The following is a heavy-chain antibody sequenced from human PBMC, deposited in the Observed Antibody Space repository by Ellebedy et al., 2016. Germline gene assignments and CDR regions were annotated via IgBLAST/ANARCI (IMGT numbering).Heavy chain of an antibody. CDR3: ARLYYDFWSGYYKGWFDP. J-gene: IGHJ5*02. D-gene: IGHD3-3*01. CDR1: GGSISSSSYY. V-gene: IGHV4-39*01. Sequence: SETLSLTXTVSGGSISSSSYYWGWIRQPPGKGLEWIGSIYYSGSTYYNPSLKSRVTISVDTSKNQFSLKLSSVTAADTAVYYCARLYYDFWSGYYKGWFDPWGQGTLVTVSS. CDR2: IYYSGST.